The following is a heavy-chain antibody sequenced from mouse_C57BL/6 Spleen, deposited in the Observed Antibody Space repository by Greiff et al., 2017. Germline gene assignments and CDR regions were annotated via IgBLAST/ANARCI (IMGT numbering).Heavy chain of an antibody. V-gene: IGHV5-9*01. D-gene: IGHD4-1*01. Sequence: EVQGVESGGGLVKPGGSLKLSCAASGFTFSSYTMSWVRQTPEKRLEWVATISGGGGNTYYPDSVKGRFTISRDNAKNTLYLQMSSLRSEDTALYYCARPLSGTGFAYWGQGTLVTVSA. J-gene: IGHJ3*01. CDR3: ARPLSGTGFAY. CDR2: ISGGGGNT. CDR1: GFTFSSYT.